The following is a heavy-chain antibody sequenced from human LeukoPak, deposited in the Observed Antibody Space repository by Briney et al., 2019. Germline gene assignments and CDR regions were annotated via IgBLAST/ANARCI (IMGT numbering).Heavy chain of an antibody. CDR2: ISGSGGST. D-gene: IGHD3-22*01. CDR1: GFTFSSYA. J-gene: IGHJ4*02. Sequence: PGGSLRLSCAASGFTFSSYAMSWVRQAPGKGLEWVSAISGSGGSTYYADSVKGRFTISRDNSKNTLYLQMNSLRAEDTAVYYCSCQPLVRVYYYDSSGYSSDYWGQGTLVTVSS. CDR3: SCQPLVRVYYYDSSGYSSDY. V-gene: IGHV3-23*01.